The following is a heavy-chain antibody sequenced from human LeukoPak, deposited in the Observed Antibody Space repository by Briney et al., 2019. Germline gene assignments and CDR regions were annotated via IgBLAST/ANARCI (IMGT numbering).Heavy chain of an antibody. CDR1: GFTFSSYA. D-gene: IGHD3-9*01. Sequence: GRSLRLSCAASGFTFSSYAMHWVRQAPGKGLEWVAVISYDGSNRYYTDSVKGRFTISRDNAKNSLYLQMNSLRAEDTAVYYCARAQTYYDILTGYSPGAFDIWGQGTMVTVSS. CDR2: ISYDGSNR. CDR3: ARAQTYYDILTGYSPGAFDI. J-gene: IGHJ3*02. V-gene: IGHV3-30-3*01.